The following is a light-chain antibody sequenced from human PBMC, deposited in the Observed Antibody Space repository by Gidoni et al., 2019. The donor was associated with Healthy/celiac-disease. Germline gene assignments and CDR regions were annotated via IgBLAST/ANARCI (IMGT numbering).Light chain of an antibody. CDR1: PSVSSSY. CDR3: QQYGSSPRT. V-gene: IGKV3-20*01. Sequence: IVLTQSPGTLSLYPGERATLSCRASPSVSSSYLAWYQQKPGQAPRLLIYGACSRATGITDRFRGSGSGTDFTLTISRLEPEDFAVYYCQQYGSSPRTFGQGTKVEIK. J-gene: IGKJ1*01. CDR2: GAC.